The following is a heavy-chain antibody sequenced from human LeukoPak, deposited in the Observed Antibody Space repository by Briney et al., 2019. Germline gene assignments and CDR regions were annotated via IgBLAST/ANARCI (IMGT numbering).Heavy chain of an antibody. CDR2: IYYRGST. J-gene: IGHJ4*02. CDR3: ARHGDGYNPFDY. Sequence: PSETLSLTCTVSGGSISRTSYYWGWIRQPPGKGLEWIGSIYYRGSTYYNPSLMSRVTISLDTSKNQFSLTLRSVTAADTAVYYCARHGDGYNPFDYWGQGILVTVSS. V-gene: IGHV4-39*01. CDR1: GGSISRTSYY. D-gene: IGHD5-24*01.